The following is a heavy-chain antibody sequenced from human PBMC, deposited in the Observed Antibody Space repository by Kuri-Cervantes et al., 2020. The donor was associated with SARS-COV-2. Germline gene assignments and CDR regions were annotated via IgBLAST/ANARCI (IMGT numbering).Heavy chain of an antibody. CDR2: ISYDGSNK. D-gene: IGHD6-13*01. J-gene: IGHJ6*02. Sequence: LSLTCAASGFTFSSYAMHWVRQAPGKGLEWVAVISYDGSNKYYADSVKGRFTISRDNSKNTLYLQMNSLRAEDTAVYYCARVLGIAAAGTRFSYYYYGMDVWGQGTTVTVSS. CDR3: ARVLGIAAAGTRFSYYYYGMDV. CDR1: GFTFSSYA. V-gene: IGHV3-30-3*01.